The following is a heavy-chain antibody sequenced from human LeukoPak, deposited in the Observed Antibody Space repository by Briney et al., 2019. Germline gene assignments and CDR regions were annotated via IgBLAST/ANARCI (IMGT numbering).Heavy chain of an antibody. J-gene: IGHJ4*02. D-gene: IGHD1-26*01. Sequence: PSETLSLTCAVSGYSISSGYYWGWIRQPPGKGLEWIGSIYHSGSTYYNPSLKSRVTISVDTSKNQFSLRLTSVTAADTAVYYCARMGAGRFDFWGQGTLVTVSS. CDR3: ARMGAGRFDF. CDR2: IYHSGST. CDR1: GYSISSGYY. V-gene: IGHV4-38-2*01.